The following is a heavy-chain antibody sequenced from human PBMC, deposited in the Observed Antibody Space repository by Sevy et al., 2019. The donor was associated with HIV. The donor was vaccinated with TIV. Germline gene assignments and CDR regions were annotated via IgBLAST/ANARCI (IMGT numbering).Heavy chain of an antibody. CDR3: AKPIGIAAAGTFDY. V-gene: IGHV3-30*18. Sequence: GGSLRLSCAASGFTFSSYGMHWVRQAPGKGLEWVAVISYDGSNKYYADSVKGRFTISRDNSKNTLYLQMNSLRAEDTAVYYCAKPIGIAAAGTFDYWGQGTLVTASS. J-gene: IGHJ4*02. D-gene: IGHD6-13*01. CDR2: ISYDGSNK. CDR1: GFTFSSYG.